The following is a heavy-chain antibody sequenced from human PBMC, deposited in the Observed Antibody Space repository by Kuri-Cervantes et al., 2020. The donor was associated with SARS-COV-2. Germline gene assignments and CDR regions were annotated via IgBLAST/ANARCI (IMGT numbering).Heavy chain of an antibody. V-gene: IGHV4-34*01. CDR3: ARGGDIGYGGNSAEYFQH. Sequence: ESLKISCAVYGGSFSGYYWSWIRQPPGKGLKWIGEINHSGSTNYNPSLKSRVTISVDTSKNQFSLKLNSVTPEDTAVYYCARGGDIGYGGNSAEYFQHWGQGTRVTVSS. J-gene: IGHJ1*01. CDR1: GGSFSGYY. CDR2: INHSGST. D-gene: IGHD4-23*01.